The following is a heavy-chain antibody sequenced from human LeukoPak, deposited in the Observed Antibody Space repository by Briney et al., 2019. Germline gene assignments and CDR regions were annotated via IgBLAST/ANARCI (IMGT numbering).Heavy chain of an antibody. J-gene: IGHJ4*02. CDR1: GFTLSSYE. V-gene: IGHV3-48*03. Sequence: GGSLRLSCAASGFTLSSYEMNWVRQAPGKGLEWVSYISSSGSTIYYADSVKGRFTISRDNAKNSLYLQMNSLRAEDTAVYYCASIYDSSGYCGVDYWGQGTLVTVSS. D-gene: IGHD3-22*01. CDR3: ASIYDSSGYCGVDY. CDR2: ISSSGSTI.